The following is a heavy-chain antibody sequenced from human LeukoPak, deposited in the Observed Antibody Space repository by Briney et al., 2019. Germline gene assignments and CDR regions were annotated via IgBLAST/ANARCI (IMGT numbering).Heavy chain of an antibody. J-gene: IGHJ5*02. D-gene: IGHD3-22*01. V-gene: IGHV1-8*01. CDR2: MNPNSGNT. CDR3: AREALYYYDSSGEVRFDP. Sequence: ASVKVSCKASGYTFTSYDINWVRQATGQGLEWVGWMNPNSGNTGYAQKFQGRVAMTRNTSISTAYMELSSLRSEDTAVYYCAREALYYYDSSGEVRFDPWGQGTLVTVSS. CDR1: GYTFTSYD.